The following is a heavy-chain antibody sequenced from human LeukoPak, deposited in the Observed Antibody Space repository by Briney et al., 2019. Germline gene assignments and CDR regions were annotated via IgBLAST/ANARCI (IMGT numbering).Heavy chain of an antibody. CDR1: GFTFSTYS. CDR3: ARGRYGSYTPDFDF. D-gene: IGHD6-13*01. Sequence: GKSLRLSCAASGFTFSTYSMHWVRQAPGKGLEWVAVISYDGSNKYYADSARGRFTISRDNSKNTLYLQMNSLRDEDTAVYYCARGRYGSYTPDFDFWGQGTLVTVSS. CDR2: ISYDGSNK. J-gene: IGHJ4*02. V-gene: IGHV3-30*04.